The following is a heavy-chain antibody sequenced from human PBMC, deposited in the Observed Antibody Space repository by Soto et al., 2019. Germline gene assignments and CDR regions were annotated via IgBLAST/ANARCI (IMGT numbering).Heavy chain of an antibody. J-gene: IGHJ3*02. V-gene: IGHV3-23*01. Sequence: GGSLRLSCVGSGLTFSSYAIGWVSQAPGKGLEWVLAISGNGGSTYYADSVKGRFTISRDNSKNTLFLEMNSLRVEDTAVYYCAKRLFAIVVVGGYDIWGQGTKVTVSS. CDR1: GLTFSSYA. CDR3: AKRLFAIVVVGGYDI. D-gene: IGHD5-18*01. CDR2: ISGNGGST.